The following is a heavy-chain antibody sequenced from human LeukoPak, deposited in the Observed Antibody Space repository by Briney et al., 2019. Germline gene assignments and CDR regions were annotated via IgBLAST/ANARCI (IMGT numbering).Heavy chain of an antibody. V-gene: IGHV4-59*01. Sequence: PSETLSLTCTVSGGSISRYYWSWIRQPPGKGLEWIGYIYYSGSTNYNPSLKSRVTISLDTSKNQFPLELSSVTGADTAVYYCARAGSGYSFDYWGQGTLVTVSS. D-gene: IGHD3-22*01. J-gene: IGHJ4*02. CDR3: ARAGSGYSFDY. CDR1: GGSISRYY. CDR2: IYYSGST.